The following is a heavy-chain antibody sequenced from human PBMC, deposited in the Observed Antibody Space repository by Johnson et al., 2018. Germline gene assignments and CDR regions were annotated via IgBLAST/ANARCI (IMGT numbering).Heavy chain of an antibody. CDR3: ARGNGHGFDM. CDR2: INSDGNST. V-gene: IGHV3-74*03. CDR1: GFTFSTYW. J-gene: IGHJ3*02. D-gene: IGHD1-1*01. Sequence: VQLQESGGGLVQPGGSLRLSCAASGFTFSTYWMHWVRQVPGKGLVWVSGINSDGNSTTYAVSVKGRFTISRDNAKNTLFLQMNSLRVEDTALYYCARGNGHGFDMWGQGTMVTVSS.